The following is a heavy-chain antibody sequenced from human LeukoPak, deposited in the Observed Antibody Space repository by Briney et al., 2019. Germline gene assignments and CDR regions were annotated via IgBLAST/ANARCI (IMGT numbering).Heavy chain of an antibody. CDR2: IYHSGSI. CDR1: GYSISSGYY. Sequence: SETLSLTCAVSGYSISSGYYWGWIRQPPGKGLEWIGNIYHSGSIYYNPSLKSRVTISVNTSKNQFSLKLSSVTAADTAVYYCARLILGTTYGDYWGQGTLVTVSS. V-gene: IGHV4-38-2*01. CDR3: ARLILGTTYGDY. D-gene: IGHD7-27*01. J-gene: IGHJ4*02.